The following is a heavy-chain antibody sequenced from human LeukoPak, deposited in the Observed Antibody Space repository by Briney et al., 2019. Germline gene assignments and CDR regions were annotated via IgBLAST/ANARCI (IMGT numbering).Heavy chain of an antibody. J-gene: IGHJ6*03. CDR3: ARQFRKINIVVVPAYYMDV. D-gene: IGHD2-2*01. CDR2: IYYSGSI. CDR1: GGSISSYY. V-gene: IGHV4-39*01. Sequence: PSGTLSLTCTVSGGSISSYYWGWIRQPPGKGLEWIGSIYYSGSIYYNPSLKSRVTISVDTSKNQFSLKLSSVTAADTAVYYCARQFRKINIVVVPAYYMDVWGKGTTVTISS.